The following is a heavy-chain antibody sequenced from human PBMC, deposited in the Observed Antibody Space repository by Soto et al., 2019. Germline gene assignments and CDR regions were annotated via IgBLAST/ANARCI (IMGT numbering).Heavy chain of an antibody. D-gene: IGHD6-19*01. V-gene: IGHV3-21*01. CDR1: GFTFSSYS. CDR2: ISSSSSYI. Sequence: GESLKISCAASGFTFSSYSMNWVRQAPGKGLEWVSSISSSSSYIYYADSVKGRFTISRDNAKNSLYLQMNSLRAEDTAVYYCARDQGTGYSSGWYERYNWFDPWGQGTLVTVSS. CDR3: ARDQGTGYSSGWYERYNWFDP. J-gene: IGHJ5*02.